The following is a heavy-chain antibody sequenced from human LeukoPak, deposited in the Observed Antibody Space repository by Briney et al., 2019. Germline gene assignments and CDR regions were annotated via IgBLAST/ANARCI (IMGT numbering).Heavy chain of an antibody. Sequence: GGSLRLSCAASGFTFDDYAMHWVRQAPGKGLEWVSAISGSGVSTYYADSVKGRFTISRDNSKNTLYLQMNSLRAEDTAVHYCAKEYGYTYGEFDYWGQGTLVTVSS. V-gene: IGHV3-23*01. CDR2: ISGSGVST. D-gene: IGHD5-18*01. J-gene: IGHJ4*02. CDR1: GFTFDDYA. CDR3: AKEYGYTYGEFDY.